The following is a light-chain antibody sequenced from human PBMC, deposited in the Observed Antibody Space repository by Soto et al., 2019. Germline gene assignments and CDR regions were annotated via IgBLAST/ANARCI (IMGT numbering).Light chain of an antibody. J-gene: IGKJ3*01. Sequence: EIVFTQSPGTLSLSPGERASLSCRASQSVSSYLAWYQQKPGQAPRLLIYDASNRATGIPARFSGSGSGTDFTLTISRLEPEDFAVYYCQQYGSSPPVTFGPGTKVDI. CDR3: QQYGSSPPVT. CDR2: DAS. CDR1: QSVSSY. V-gene: IGKV3-20*01.